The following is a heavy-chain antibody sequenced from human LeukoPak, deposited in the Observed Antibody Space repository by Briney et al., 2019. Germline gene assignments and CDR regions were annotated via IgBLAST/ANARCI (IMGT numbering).Heavy chain of an antibody. J-gene: IGHJ4*02. CDR1: GGSFSGYY. D-gene: IGHD6-19*01. CDR3: ARVVAVAGIDY. V-gene: IGHV4-34*01. CDR2: INHSGST. Sequence: RSSETLSLTCAVYGGSFSGYYWSWIRQPSGKGLEWIGEINHSGSTNYNPSLKSRVTISVDTSKNQFSLKLSSVTAADTAVYYCARVVAVAGIDYWGQGTLVTVSS.